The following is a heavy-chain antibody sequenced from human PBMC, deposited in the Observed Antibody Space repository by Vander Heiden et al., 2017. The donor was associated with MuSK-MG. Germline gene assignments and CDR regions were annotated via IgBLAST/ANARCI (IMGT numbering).Heavy chain of an antibody. Sequence: QVQLVQSGAEVKKPGSSVKVSCKASGGHFSSYAISWVRQAPGQGLEGMGRIIPIFGTANYAQKFQGRVTITADESTSTAYMELSSLRSEDTAVYYCARRGDSGSYDWFDPWGQGTLVTVSS. J-gene: IGHJ5*02. CDR2: IIPIFGTA. CDR1: GGHFSSYA. D-gene: IGHD1-26*01. V-gene: IGHV1-69*18. CDR3: ARRGDSGSYDWFDP.